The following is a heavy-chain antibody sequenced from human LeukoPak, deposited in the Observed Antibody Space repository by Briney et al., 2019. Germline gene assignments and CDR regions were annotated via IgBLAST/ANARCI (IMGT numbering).Heavy chain of an antibody. V-gene: IGHV3-66*01. CDR2: IYRDSNT. D-gene: IGHD3-22*01. Sequence: GGSLRLSCAASGFTVSSKDMSWVRQAPGKGLEWVSAIYRDSNTYYTSSVRGRFTISRDNSKNTVSLQMDSLRAEDTAVYYCARDFRYDSSGYKRAAFDIWGQGTMVTVSS. CDR1: GFTVSSKD. CDR3: ARDFRYDSSGYKRAAFDI. J-gene: IGHJ3*02.